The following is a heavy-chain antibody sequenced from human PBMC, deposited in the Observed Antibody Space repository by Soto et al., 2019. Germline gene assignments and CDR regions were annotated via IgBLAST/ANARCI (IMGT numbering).Heavy chain of an antibody. CDR1: GGSIISGDYY. J-gene: IGHJ4*02. V-gene: IGHV4-30-4*08. CDR3: ARGHLPGGNTFYFDY. D-gene: IGHD2-15*01. CDR2: IYYSGDT. Sequence: SETLSLTCTVSGGSIISGDYYWSWTRQPPGKGLEWIGYIYYSGDTSYNPSLKSRVTISVDTSKNQFSLKLRSVTAADTAVYYCARGHLPGGNTFYFDYWDQGTLVTVSS.